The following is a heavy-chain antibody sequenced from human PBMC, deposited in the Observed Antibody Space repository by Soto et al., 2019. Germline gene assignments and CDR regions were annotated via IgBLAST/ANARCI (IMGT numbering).Heavy chain of an antibody. CDR2: ISSNGGST. J-gene: IGHJ6*02. CDR1: GFTFSNYA. D-gene: IGHD3-9*01. V-gene: IGHV3-64*01. Sequence: GGSLRLSCGASGFTFSNYAMHWVRQAPGKGLEYVSAISSNGGSTYYANSVKGRFTISRDNSKNTLYLQMGSLRAEDMAVYYCARAHPTSLRYFDWLSTYYYYGMDVWGQGTTVTVSS. CDR3: ARAHPTSLRYFDWLSTYYYYGMDV.